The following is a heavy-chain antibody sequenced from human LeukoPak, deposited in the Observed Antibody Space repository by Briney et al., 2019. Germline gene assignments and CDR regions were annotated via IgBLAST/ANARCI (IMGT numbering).Heavy chain of an antibody. Sequence: PGGSLRLSCAAPGFSFSDHWLDWVRQAPGKGLEWVAHIKGDGSQKYYVDSVKGRFTISRDNAKNSLYLQMNSLRAEDTAVYYCARGAYYYEDWGQGTLVTVSS. CDR1: GFSFSDHW. CDR3: ARGAYYYED. V-gene: IGHV3-7*01. J-gene: IGHJ4*02. CDR2: IKGDGSQK. D-gene: IGHD3-22*01.